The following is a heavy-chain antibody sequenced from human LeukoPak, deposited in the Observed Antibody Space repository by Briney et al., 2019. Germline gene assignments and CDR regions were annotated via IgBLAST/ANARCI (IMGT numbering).Heavy chain of an antibody. CDR1: GYTFTSYY. J-gene: IGHJ3*02. D-gene: IGHD6-13*01. CDR2: INPSGGST. Sequence: GASVKVSCKASGYTFTSYYMHWVRQAPGQGLGWMGIINPSGGSTSYAQKFQGRVTMTRNTSISTAYMELSSLRSEDTAVYYRARRDRKGSSWTLVPLGKWGAFDIWGQGTMVTVSS. V-gene: IGHV1-46*01. CDR3: ARRDRKGSSWTLVPLGKWGAFDI.